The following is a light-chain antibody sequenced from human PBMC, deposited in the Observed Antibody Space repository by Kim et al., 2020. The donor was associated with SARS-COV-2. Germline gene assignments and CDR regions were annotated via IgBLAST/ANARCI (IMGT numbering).Light chain of an antibody. CDR3: EKYIGVPRT. V-gene: IGKV1-27*01. CDR1: QSISNY. J-gene: IGKJ1*01. CDR2: AAS. Sequence: DIQMTQSPSSLSASVGDRVTITCRASQSISNYLAWYQQKPGKVPKLLIYAASTLQSGVPSRFSGSGSGTDFTLTISSLQPEDVATYYCEKYIGVPRTFAQGRKVEIK.